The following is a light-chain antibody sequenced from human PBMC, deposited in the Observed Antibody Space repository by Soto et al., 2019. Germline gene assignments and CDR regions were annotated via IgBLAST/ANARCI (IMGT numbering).Light chain of an antibody. J-gene: IGLJ3*02. CDR1: NSNIGSNS. V-gene: IGLV1-44*01. Sequence: QSVLTQPPSASGTPGQRVTISCSGSNSNIGSNSVNWYQQVPGTAPKLLIYSNNQRPSGVPDRFSGSKSGTSASLAISGLQSEDEADYYCAAWDDSLNGPVFGGGTKVTVL. CDR3: AAWDDSLNGPV. CDR2: SNN.